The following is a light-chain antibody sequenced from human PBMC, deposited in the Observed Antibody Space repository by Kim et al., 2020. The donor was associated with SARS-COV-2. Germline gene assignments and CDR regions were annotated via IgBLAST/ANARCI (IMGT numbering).Light chain of an antibody. CDR3: NSRDSSGNHWV. J-gene: IGLJ3*02. CDR2: GKN. CDR1: SLRNYY. Sequence: SSELTQDPAVSVALGQTVRITCQGDSLRNYYASWYQQKPGQAPVLVIYGKNNRPSGIPDRFSGSSSGNTASLTITGVQAKDEADYYCNSRDSSGNHWVFGGGTKLTVL. V-gene: IGLV3-19*01.